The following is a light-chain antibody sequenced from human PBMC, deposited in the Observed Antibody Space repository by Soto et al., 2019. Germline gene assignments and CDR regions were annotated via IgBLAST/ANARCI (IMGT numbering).Light chain of an antibody. Sequence: QSALTQPASVSGSPGQSITISWTGTGSDVGGYNYVSWYQQHPGKAPKLMIYDVSNRPSGVSNRLSGSKSGNTASLTISGLQTEDEADYYCSSYTSSSTFYVFGTGTKLTVL. V-gene: IGLV2-14*01. CDR2: DVS. CDR1: GSDVGGYNY. CDR3: SSYTSSSTFYV. J-gene: IGLJ1*01.